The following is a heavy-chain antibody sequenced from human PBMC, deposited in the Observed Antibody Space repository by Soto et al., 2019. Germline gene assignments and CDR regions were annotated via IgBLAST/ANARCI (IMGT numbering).Heavy chain of an antibody. J-gene: IGHJ4*02. V-gene: IGHV4-4*02. Sequence: SETLSLTCAVSGGSLSSSSWWSWVRQPPGKTLEWLGEIFYSGSTKYNPSLNSRVTISADQSKNDFSLRLSSVTAADTAVYYCVKQGGVLYYHPFWGQGRLVTVSS. D-gene: IGHD1-26*01. CDR3: VKQGGVLYYHPF. CDR1: GGSLSSSSW. CDR2: IFYSGST.